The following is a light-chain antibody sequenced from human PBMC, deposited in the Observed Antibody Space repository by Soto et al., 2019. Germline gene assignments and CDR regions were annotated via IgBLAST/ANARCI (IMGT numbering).Light chain of an antibody. CDR3: ATWDDSLNGRV. CDR2: NTD. CDR1: SSNIGSNA. V-gene: IGLV1-44*01. Sequence: QSVLTQPPSASGTPGQKVTISCSGSSSNIGSNAVNWYQQLPGTAPKLLIYNTDQRPSGVPDRFSGSKSGTSASLAVSGLQSEDEADYYCATWDDSLNGRVFGGGTKVTVL. J-gene: IGLJ3*02.